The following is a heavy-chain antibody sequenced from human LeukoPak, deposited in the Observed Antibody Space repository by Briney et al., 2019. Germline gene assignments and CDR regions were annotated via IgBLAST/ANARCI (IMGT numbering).Heavy chain of an antibody. CDR2: ISSNDGGT. CDR1: GYTFTGYY. Sequence: RASVKVSCKASGYTFTGYYMHWVRQAPGQGLEWMGWISSNDGGTHYAQKFQGRVTMTRDTSISTVFMELNGLTYDDTAVFFCARYLGGYDYFDYWGQGTLVTVSS. D-gene: IGHD5-12*01. V-gene: IGHV1-2*02. J-gene: IGHJ4*02. CDR3: ARYLGGYDYFDY.